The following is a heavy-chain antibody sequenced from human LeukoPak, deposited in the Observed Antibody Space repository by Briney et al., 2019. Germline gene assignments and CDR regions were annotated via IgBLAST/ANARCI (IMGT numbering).Heavy chain of an antibody. CDR1: GFTFSNYS. Sequence: GGSLRFSGAASGFTFSNYSMNWVRQAPGKGREWVSYISSSSSTIYYADSVKGRFTISRDNAKNSLYLQMNSLRAEDTAVYYCARVDAAFDIWGQGTMVTVSS. D-gene: IGHD3/OR15-3a*01. V-gene: IGHV3-48*04. CDR3: ARVDAAFDI. J-gene: IGHJ3*02. CDR2: ISSSSSTI.